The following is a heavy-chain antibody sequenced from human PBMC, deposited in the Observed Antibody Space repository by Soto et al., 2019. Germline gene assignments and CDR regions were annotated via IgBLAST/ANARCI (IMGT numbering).Heavy chain of an antibody. CDR3: ARRVSGAVFDF. CDR2: ISDSSRFI. CDR1: GFIFSDYT. V-gene: IGHV3-21*01. J-gene: IGHJ4*02. D-gene: IGHD1-26*01. Sequence: PGGSLRLSCAASGFIFSDYTMNWVRQAPGKGLEWVSSISDSSRFIYYADSIKGRFTISRDNAKNSLYLQMNSLRAEDTAVYYCARRVSGAVFDFWGRGTLVTVSS.